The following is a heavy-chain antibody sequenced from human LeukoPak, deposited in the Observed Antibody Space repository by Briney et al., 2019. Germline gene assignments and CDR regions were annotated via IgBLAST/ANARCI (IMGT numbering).Heavy chain of an antibody. V-gene: IGHV3-30*18. CDR1: GFTFSDYG. J-gene: IGHJ4*02. CDR3: AKEKDYHVSGSYDF. D-gene: IGHD3-10*01. CDR2: ISWDGTAQ. Sequence: QPGRSLRLSCAASGFTFSDYGMHWVRQAPGKGLEWVAVISWDGTAQHYVDSVKGRFTISRDNSKNTLYLQMTGPRAEDAAVYYCAKEKDYHVSGSYDFWGQGTLITVSS.